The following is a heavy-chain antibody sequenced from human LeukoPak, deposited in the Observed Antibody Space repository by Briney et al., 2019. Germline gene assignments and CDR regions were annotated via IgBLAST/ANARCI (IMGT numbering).Heavy chain of an antibody. J-gene: IGHJ4*02. D-gene: IGHD3-22*01. CDR2: ISGSGTTI. Sequence: GGSLRLSCAASGFTFSSYEMNWVRQATGKGLEWISYISGSGTTISYANSVKGRFTISRDNAMNSVYLQMTGLRVEDTAIYFCARINYFDSTGYGGEMDYWGQGNLATVSS. CDR1: GFTFSSYE. V-gene: IGHV3-48*03. CDR3: ARINYFDSTGYGGEMDY.